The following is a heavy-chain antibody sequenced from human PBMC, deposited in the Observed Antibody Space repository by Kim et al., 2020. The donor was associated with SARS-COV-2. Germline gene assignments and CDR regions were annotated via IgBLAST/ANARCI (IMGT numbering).Heavy chain of an antibody. D-gene: IGHD3-16*01. CDR2: ISAYNGNT. CDR1: GYTFTSYG. J-gene: IGHJ6*02. Sequence: ASVKVSCKASGYTFTSYGISWVRQAPGQGLEWMGWISAYNGNTNYAQKLQGIVTMTTDTSTSTAYMELRSLRSDDTAVYYCASPMGGGAPDYYYYYGMDVWGQGTTVTVSS. V-gene: IGHV1-18*01. CDR3: ASPMGGGAPDYYYYYGMDV.